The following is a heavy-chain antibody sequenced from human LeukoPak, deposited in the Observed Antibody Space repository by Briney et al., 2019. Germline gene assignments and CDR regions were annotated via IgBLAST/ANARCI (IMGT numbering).Heavy chain of an antibody. CDR1: GGTFSSYT. Sequence: SVKVSCKASGGTFSSYTISWVRQAPGQGLEWMGRMIPILGIANYAQKFQGRVTITADKSTSTAYMELSSLRSEDTAVYYCARSPRYCSSTSCYWFDYWGQGTLVTVSS. CDR3: ARSPRYCSSTSCYWFDY. CDR2: MIPILGIA. D-gene: IGHD2-2*01. V-gene: IGHV1-69*02. J-gene: IGHJ5*01.